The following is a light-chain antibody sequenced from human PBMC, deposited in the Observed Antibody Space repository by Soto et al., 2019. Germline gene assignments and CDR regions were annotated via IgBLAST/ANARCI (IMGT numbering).Light chain of an antibody. CDR2: DAS. CDR3: KRRSNWPLT. CDR1: QSVSSY. Sequence: EIVLTQSPATLSLSPGERATLSCRASQSVSSYLAWYQQKPGQAPRLLIYDASNRATGIPARFSGSGSGTDFTLTISSLEPEDFAVYYGKRRSNWPLTFGGGTKVEIK. J-gene: IGKJ4*01. V-gene: IGKV3-11*01.